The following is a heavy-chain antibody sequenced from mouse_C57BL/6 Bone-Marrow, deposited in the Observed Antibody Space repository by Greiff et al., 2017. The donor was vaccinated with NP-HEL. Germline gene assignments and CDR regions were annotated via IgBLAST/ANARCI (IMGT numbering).Heavy chain of an antibody. CDR1: GYTFTDYE. Sequence: QAQLQQSGAELVRPGASVTLSCKASGYTFTDYEMHWVKQTPVHGLEWIGAIDPETGGTAYNQKFKGKAILTADKSSSTAYMELRSLTSEDSAVYYCTRGATSYYGSPFDYWGQGTTLTVSS. V-gene: IGHV1-15*01. CDR2: IDPETGGT. CDR3: TRGATSYYGSPFDY. J-gene: IGHJ2*01. D-gene: IGHD1-1*01.